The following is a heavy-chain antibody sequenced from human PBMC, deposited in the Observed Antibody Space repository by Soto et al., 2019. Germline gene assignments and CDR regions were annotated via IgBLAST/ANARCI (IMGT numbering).Heavy chain of an antibody. CDR3: AKAGYSNNYYYGLDV. CDR2: ILSDGGNK. D-gene: IGHD4-4*01. CDR1: GATFRSYG. V-gene: IGHV3-30*18. J-gene: IGHJ6*02. Sequence: QEQLVESGGGVVQPGRSLRLSCAASGATFRSYGMYWVRQAPGKGLEWVALILSDGGNKYYADSVKGRFTIARDNSQNTVYLQIDTLRTEDTAVYYCAKAGYSNNYYYGLDVWGQGTTVTVSS.